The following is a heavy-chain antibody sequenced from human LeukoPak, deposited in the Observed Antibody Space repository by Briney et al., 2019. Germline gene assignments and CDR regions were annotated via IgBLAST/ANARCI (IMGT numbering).Heavy chain of an antibody. Sequence: PGGSLRLSCAASGFAFSSYGMHWVRQAPGQGLEWVAFIRYDGSNKYYADSVKGRFTISRDNSKNTLYLQMNSLRAEDTAVYYCPKEKFGGSTSALGLDYWGQGTLVTVSS. CDR3: PKEKFGGSTSALGLDY. J-gene: IGHJ4*02. CDR1: GFAFSSYG. V-gene: IGHV3-30*02. D-gene: IGHD2-2*01. CDR2: IRYDGSNK.